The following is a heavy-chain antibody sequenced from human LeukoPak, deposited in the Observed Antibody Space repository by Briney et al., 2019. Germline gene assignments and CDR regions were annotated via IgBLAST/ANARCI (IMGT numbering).Heavy chain of an antibody. V-gene: IGHV4-61*01. J-gene: IGHJ4*02. CDR3: GRVDDILTGPFDY. CDR2: IYYSGST. CDR1: GGSVSSGSYY. D-gene: IGHD3-9*01. Sequence: PSETLSLTCTVSGGSVSSGSYYWSWIRQPPGKGLECIGYIYYSGSTNYNPSLKSRVTISVDTSKNQFSLKLSSVTAADTAVYYCGRVDDILTGPFDYWGQGTLVTVSS.